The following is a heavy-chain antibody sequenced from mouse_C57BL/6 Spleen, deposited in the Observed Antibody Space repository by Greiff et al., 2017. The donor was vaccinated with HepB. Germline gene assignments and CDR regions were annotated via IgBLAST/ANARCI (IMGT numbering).Heavy chain of an antibody. J-gene: IGHJ1*03. CDR1: GFTFSDYY. V-gene: IGHV5-16*01. CDR3: ARDGPGYFDV. Sequence: EVMLVESEGGLVQPGSSMKLSCTASGFTFSDYYMAWVRQVPEKGLEWVANINYDGSSTYYLDSLKSRFIISRDNAKNILYLQVSSMKSEDTATYYCARDGPGYFDVWGTGTTVTVSS. CDR2: INYDGSST.